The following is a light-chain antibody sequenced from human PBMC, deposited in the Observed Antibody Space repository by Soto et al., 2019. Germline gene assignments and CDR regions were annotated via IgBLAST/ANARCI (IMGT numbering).Light chain of an antibody. J-gene: IGLJ2*01. V-gene: IGLV2-14*01. Sequence: QSALTQPASVSGSPGQSITISCTGTSSDVGGSYYISWYQQHPDKAPKLMIYEVSNRPSGVSNRFSGSKSGNTASLTISGLQAEDEADYYCSSYTSNNTLEGVFGGGTKVTVL. CDR2: EVS. CDR1: SSDVGGSYY. CDR3: SSYTSNNTLEGV.